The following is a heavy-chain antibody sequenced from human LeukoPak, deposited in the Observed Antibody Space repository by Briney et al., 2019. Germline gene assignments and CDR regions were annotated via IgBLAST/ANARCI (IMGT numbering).Heavy chain of an antibody. J-gene: IGHJ6*03. V-gene: IGHV4-61*02. CDR1: GGSISSGSYY. CDR2: IYTSGST. CDR3: ARDMGQYCSGGSCYSNYYYYYMDV. D-gene: IGHD2-15*01. Sequence: SQTLSLTCTVSGGSISSGSYYWSWIRQPAGKGLGWIGRIYTSGSTNYNPSLKSRVTISVDTSKNQFSLKLSSVTAADTAVYYCARDMGQYCSGGSCYSNYYYYYMDVWGKGTTATISS.